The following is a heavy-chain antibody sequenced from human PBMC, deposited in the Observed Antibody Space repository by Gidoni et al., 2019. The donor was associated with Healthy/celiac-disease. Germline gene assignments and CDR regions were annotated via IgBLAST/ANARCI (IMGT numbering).Heavy chain of an antibody. D-gene: IGHD3-16*01. J-gene: IGHJ3*02. V-gene: IGHV4-4*02. CDR3: ARVTEIDYDPARGAFDI. Sequence: QVQLQESGPGLVKPSGTLSLTCAVSGGSISSSNWWSWVRQHPGKGLEWIGEISHRGSPNYNPSLKSRVTISVDKSKNHFSLNLSSVTAADTAVYYCARVTEIDYDPARGAFDIWGQGTMVTVSS. CDR2: ISHRGSP. CDR1: GGSISSSNW.